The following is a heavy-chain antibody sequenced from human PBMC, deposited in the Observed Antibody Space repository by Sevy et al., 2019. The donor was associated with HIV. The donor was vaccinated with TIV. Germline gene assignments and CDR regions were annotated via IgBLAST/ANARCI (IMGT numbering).Heavy chain of an antibody. D-gene: IGHD4-4*01. Sequence: GGSLRLSCAASGFTFSSYWMSWVRHAPGKGLEWVANIKQDGSEKYYVDSVKGRFTISRDNAKNSLYLQMNSLRAEDTAVYYCARVADDYSNYPSTTYYYYYGMDVWGQGTTVTVSS. CDR2: IKQDGSEK. CDR1: GFTFSSYW. V-gene: IGHV3-7*01. CDR3: ARVADDYSNYPSTTYYYYYGMDV. J-gene: IGHJ6*02.